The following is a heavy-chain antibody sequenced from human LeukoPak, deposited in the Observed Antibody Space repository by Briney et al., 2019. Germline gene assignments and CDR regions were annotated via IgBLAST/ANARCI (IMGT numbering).Heavy chain of an antibody. Sequence: GGSLRLSCAASGFTFSSYWMHWVRQAPGKGLVWVSRINSDGSSTSYADSVKGRFTISRDNAKNTLYLQMNSLRAEDTAVYYCARDYTQYYYYYYMDVWGKGTTVTVSS. D-gene: IGHD3-16*01. CDR3: ARDYTQYYYYYYMDV. J-gene: IGHJ6*03. CDR1: GFTFSSYW. V-gene: IGHV3-74*01. CDR2: INSDGSST.